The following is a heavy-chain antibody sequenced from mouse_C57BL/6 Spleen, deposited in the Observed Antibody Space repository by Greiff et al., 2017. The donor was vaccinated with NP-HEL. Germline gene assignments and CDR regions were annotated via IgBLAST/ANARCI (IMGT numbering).Heavy chain of an antibody. V-gene: IGHV1-26*01. J-gene: IGHJ3*01. Sequence: VQLQQSGPELVKPGASVKISCKASGYTFTDYYMNWVKQSHGKSLEWIGDINPNNGGTSYNQQFKGKATLTVDKSSSTAYMELRSLTSEDSAVYYCARSPYSNYDWFAYWGQGTLVTVSA. CDR3: ARSPYSNYDWFAY. D-gene: IGHD2-5*01. CDR1: GYTFTDYY. CDR2: INPNNGGT.